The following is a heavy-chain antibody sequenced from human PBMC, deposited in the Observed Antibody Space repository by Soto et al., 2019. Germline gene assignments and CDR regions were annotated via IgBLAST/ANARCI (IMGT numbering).Heavy chain of an antibody. Sequence: QVQLVQSGAEVKKPGASVKFSCKASGYTFTSYGISWVRQAPGQGLEWMGWISAHNGNTNYAQKLQGRVTMTTDTSKSNAYMELRSLRSDDTAVYYCARDMIVVPFDAFDIWGQGTMVTVSS. V-gene: IGHV1-18*01. CDR3: ARDMIVVPFDAFDI. CDR1: GYTFTSYG. J-gene: IGHJ3*02. D-gene: IGHD3-22*01. CDR2: ISAHNGNT.